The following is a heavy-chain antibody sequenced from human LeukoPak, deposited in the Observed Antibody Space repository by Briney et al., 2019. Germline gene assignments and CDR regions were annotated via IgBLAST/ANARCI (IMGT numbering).Heavy chain of an antibody. CDR2: IKRGGSDK. V-gene: IGHV3-7*01. CDR3: ARDLGLLWFGEFSFDY. CDR1: GFTFSSYR. J-gene: IGHJ4*02. Sequence: PGGSLRLSCAASGFTFSSYRMSWVRQAPGKGLEWVATIKRGGSDKYYADSVKGRFTISRDNAKNSLYLQMNSLRAEDTAVYYCARDLGLLWFGEFSFDYWGQGTLVTVSS. D-gene: IGHD3-10*01.